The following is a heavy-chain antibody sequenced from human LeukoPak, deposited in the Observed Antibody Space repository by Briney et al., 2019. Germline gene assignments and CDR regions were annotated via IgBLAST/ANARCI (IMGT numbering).Heavy chain of an antibody. CDR1: GFTSSSYE. V-gene: IGHV3-48*03. J-gene: IGHJ4*02. Sequence: GGSLRLSCAASGFTSSSYEMNWVRQAPGKGLEWVSYISSSGSTIYYADSVKGRFTISRDNAKNSLYLQMNNLRVEDTAVYYCARADRDSDWYIDDCWGQGTLVTVSS. CDR2: ISSSGSTI. D-gene: IGHD6-19*01. CDR3: ARADRDSDWYIDDC.